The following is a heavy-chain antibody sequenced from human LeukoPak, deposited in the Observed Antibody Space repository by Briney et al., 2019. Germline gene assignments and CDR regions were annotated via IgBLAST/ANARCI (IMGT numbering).Heavy chain of an antibody. Sequence: KTGGSLRLSCAASGFTFSSYSMNWVRQAPGKGLEWIGSIYYSGSTYYNPSLKSRVTISVDTSKNQFSLKLSSVTAADTAVYYCARHVGYSYGHFDYWDQGTLVTVSS. CDR2: IYYSGST. J-gene: IGHJ4*02. V-gene: IGHV4-39*01. CDR1: GFTFSSYSMN. D-gene: IGHD5-18*01. CDR3: ARHVGYSYGHFDY.